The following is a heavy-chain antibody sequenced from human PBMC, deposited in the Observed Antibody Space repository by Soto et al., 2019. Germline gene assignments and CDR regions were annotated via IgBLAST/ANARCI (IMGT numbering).Heavy chain of an antibody. CDR3: ARGVDCSGGSCYDNWFDP. Sequence: PSETLSLTCAVYGGSFSGYYWSWIRQPPGKGLEWIGEINHSGSTNYNPSLKSRVTISVDTSKNQFSLKLSSVTAADTAVYYCARGVDCSGGSCYDNWFDPWGQGTLVTVSS. J-gene: IGHJ5*02. V-gene: IGHV4-34*01. CDR2: INHSGST. D-gene: IGHD2-15*01. CDR1: GGSFSGYY.